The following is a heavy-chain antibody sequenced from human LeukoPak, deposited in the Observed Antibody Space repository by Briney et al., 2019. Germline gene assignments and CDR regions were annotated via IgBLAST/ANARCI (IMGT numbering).Heavy chain of an antibody. CDR2: IYPGDSDT. CDR3: ARRGTRGYSYGDRWWYFDL. V-gene: IGHV5-51*01. Sequence: KGGESLKISCKGSGYSFTSYWIGWVRQMPGKGLEWMGIIYPGDSDTRYSPSFQGQVTISADKSISTAYLQWSSLKASDTAMYYCARRGTRGYSYGDRWWYFDLWGRGTLVTVSS. J-gene: IGHJ2*01. CDR1: GYSFTSYW. D-gene: IGHD5-18*01.